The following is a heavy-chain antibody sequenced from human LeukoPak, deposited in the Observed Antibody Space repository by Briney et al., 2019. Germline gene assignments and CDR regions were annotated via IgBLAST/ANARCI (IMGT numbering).Heavy chain of an antibody. CDR1: GGSFSGYY. CDR2: INHSGST. CDR3: ASRPLAVYSSGWVYYFDY. V-gene: IGHV4-34*01. J-gene: IGHJ4*02. D-gene: IGHD6-19*01. Sequence: SETLSLTCAVYGGSFSGYYWSWIRQPPGKGLEWIGEINHSGSTNYNPSLKSRVTISVDTSKNQFSLKLSSVTAADTAVCYCASRPLAVYSSGWVYYFDYWGQGTLVTVSS.